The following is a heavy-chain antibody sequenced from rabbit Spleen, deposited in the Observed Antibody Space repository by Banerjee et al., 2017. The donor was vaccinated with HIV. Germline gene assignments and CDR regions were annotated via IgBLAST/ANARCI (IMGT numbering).Heavy chain of an antibody. D-gene: IGHD7-1*01. V-gene: IGHV1S40*01. CDR1: GLDFSSNYW. J-gene: IGHJ6*01. CDR2: IDTNDGDT. CDR3: ARDTGTSFSTYGMDL. Sequence: QSMEESGGDLVKPGASLTLTCTASGLDFSSNYWICWVRQAPGKGLEWIACIDTNDGDTDYANWPKGRFTISKTSSTTMTLQMTSLTVADTATYFCARDTGTSFSTYGMDLWGPGTLVTVS.